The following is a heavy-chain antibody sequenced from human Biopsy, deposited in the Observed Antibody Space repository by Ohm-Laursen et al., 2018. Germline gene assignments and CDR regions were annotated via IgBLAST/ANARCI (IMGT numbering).Heavy chain of an antibody. CDR2: FAPENGKT. Sequence: SVKVSCKVSGYAVTEFSMHWVRQAPGKGLEWMGGFAPENGKTIYAQKFQGRVTMTEDTSTDTVYMELSSLRPEDTAVYYCAADINVWNVNYWGQGTQVTVSS. D-gene: IGHD1-1*01. J-gene: IGHJ4*02. CDR3: AADINVWNVNY. CDR1: GYAVTEFS. V-gene: IGHV1-24*01.